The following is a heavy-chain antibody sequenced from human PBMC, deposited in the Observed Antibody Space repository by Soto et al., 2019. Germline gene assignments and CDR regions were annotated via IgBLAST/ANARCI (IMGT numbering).Heavy chain of an antibody. Sequence: PGGSLRLSCAASGFTFSSYAMSWVRQAPGKGLEWVSAISGSGGSTYYADSVKGRFTISRDNSRNTLYLQMNSLRAEDTAVYYCATEDPSNYYYYGMDVWGQGTTVTVSS. J-gene: IGHJ6*02. CDR1: GFTFSSYA. CDR2: ISGSGGST. V-gene: IGHV3-23*01. CDR3: ATEDPSNYYYYGMDV.